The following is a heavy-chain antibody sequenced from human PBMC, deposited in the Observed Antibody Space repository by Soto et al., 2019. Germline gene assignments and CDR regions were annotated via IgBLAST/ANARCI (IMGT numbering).Heavy chain of an antibody. CDR2: VKGDGVTT. V-gene: IGHV3-15*01. CDR3: TADTPAIGDQIDY. CDR1: GFTLSNAW. J-gene: IGHJ4*02. Sequence: PGGSLRLSCAASGFTLSNAWMNWVRQAPGKGLEWVARVKGDGVTTDYAAPVKGRFTISRDDPKNTVLLQMNSLKTEDTAVYFCTADTPAIGDQIDYWGQGTLVTVSS.